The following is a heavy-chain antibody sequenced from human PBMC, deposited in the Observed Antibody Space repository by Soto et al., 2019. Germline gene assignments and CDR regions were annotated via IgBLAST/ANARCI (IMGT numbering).Heavy chain of an antibody. CDR2: ISSSSSTI. J-gene: IGHJ3*02. Sequence: PGGSLRLSCAASGFTFSSYSMNWVRQAPGKGLEWVSYISSSSSTIYYADSVKGRFTISRDNAKNSLYLQMNSLRDEDTAVYYCARGLLLIPLLGDDIWGQGTMVTVSS. CDR3: ARGLLLIPLLGDDI. V-gene: IGHV3-48*02. CDR1: GFTFSSYS. D-gene: IGHD3-10*02.